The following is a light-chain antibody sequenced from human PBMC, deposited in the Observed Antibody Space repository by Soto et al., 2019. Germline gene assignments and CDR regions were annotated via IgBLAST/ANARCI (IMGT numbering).Light chain of an antibody. J-gene: IGKJ1*01. CDR1: QSIDKNY. Sequence: EVALTQSPGTLSLSPGARATLSCRASQSIDKNYLTWYQQKPGQAPRVLIYDAATRATGIPDRFSGSGCGTDFTLTISRLEPEDFAVYYCQQYGSSPWTFGQGTKVEI. CDR2: DAA. CDR3: QQYGSSPWT. V-gene: IGKV3-20*01.